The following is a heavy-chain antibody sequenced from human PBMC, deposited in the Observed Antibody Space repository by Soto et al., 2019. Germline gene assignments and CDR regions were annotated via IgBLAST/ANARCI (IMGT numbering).Heavy chain of an antibody. CDR3: ARAAEWEQPSNQYYFDF. CDR1: ARTFFTSG. Sequence: ASVKVSCKTSARTFFTSGFGWVRQAPGEGLEWVGGIIPTLGTIHVAQRFQGRVTFTADKSTNTAYMEMNSLTSEDTALYYCARAAEWEQPSNQYYFDFWGQGTLVTVSS. CDR2: IIPTLGTI. D-gene: IGHD1-26*01. V-gene: IGHV1-69*10. J-gene: IGHJ4*02.